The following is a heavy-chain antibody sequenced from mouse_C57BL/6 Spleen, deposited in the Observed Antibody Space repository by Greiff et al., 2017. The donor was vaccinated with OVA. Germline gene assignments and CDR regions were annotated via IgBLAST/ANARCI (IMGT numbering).Heavy chain of an antibody. V-gene: IGHV5-17*01. CDR1: GFTFSDYG. CDR2: ISSGSSTI. CDR3: ARLYGSSPDY. D-gene: IGHD1-1*01. J-gene: IGHJ2*01. Sequence: EVKLQESGGGLVKPGGSLKLSCAASGFTFSDYGMHWVRQAPETGLEWVAYISSGSSTIYYADTVKGRFTISRDNAKNTLFLQMTSLRSEDTAMYYCARLYGSSPDYWGQGTTLTVSS.